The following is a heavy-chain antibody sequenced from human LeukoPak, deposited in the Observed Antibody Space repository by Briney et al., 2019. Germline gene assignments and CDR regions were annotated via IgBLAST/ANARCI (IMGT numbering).Heavy chain of an antibody. CDR3: ARVEVAAAGIDY. J-gene: IGHJ4*02. CDR1: GFTVSSNY. Sequence: PGGSLRLSCAASGFTVSSNYMSWVRQAPGKGLEWVSVIYSGGSTYYADSVKGRFTISRDNSKNTLYLQMNSLRAEDTAVYYCARVEVAAAGIDYWGQGTLVTVSS. D-gene: IGHD6-13*01. CDR2: IYSGGST. V-gene: IGHV3-53*01.